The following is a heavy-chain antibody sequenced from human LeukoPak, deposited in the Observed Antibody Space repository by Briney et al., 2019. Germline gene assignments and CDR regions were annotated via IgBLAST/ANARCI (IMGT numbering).Heavy chain of an antibody. CDR1: GFTFSSYG. D-gene: IGHD6-13*01. V-gene: IGHV3-33*01. Sequence: GRSLRLSCAASGFTFSSYGMHWVRQAPGKGLEWVAVIWYDGSNKYYADSVKGRFTIFRDNSKNTLYLQMNSLRAEDTAVYYCARDRAFQSSWPKLDAFDIWGQGTMVTVSS. CDR2: IWYDGSNK. CDR3: ARDRAFQSSWPKLDAFDI. J-gene: IGHJ3*02.